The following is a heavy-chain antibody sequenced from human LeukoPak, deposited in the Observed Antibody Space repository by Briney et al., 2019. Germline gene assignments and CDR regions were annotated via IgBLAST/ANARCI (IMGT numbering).Heavy chain of an antibody. J-gene: IGHJ4*02. D-gene: IGHD6-6*01. CDR1: GFTFSKYA. Sequence: GGSLRLSCAASGFTFSKYAMTWVRQAPGKGLEWVSSISASGGSTYYADSVKGRFAISRDYSKNTLYLQMSSLRADDTAIYYCARDLEAARPGYWGQGTLVTVSS. CDR2: ISASGGST. CDR3: ARDLEAARPGY. V-gene: IGHV3-23*01.